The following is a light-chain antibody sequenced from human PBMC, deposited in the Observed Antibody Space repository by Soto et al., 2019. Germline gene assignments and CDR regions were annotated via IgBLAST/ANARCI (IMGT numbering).Light chain of an antibody. CDR1: SSDVGGYNY. Sequence: QSALTQPASVSGSPGQSITISCTGTSSDVGGYNYVSWYQQHPGKAPKLMIYDVSNRPSGVSNRFSGSKSGNTASLTISGLQADDEADYYCSSYTSSSTRGSVFGTRTKLTVL. J-gene: IGLJ1*01. V-gene: IGLV2-14*01. CDR3: SSYTSSSTRGSV. CDR2: DVS.